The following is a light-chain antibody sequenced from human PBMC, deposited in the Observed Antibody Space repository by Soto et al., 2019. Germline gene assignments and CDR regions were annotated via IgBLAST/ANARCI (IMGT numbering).Light chain of an antibody. Sequence: EIVLTQSPATLSLSPGERATLSCRASQSVRSYLAWYQQKPGQAPRLLIYDASNRATGIPARFSGSGSGTDFTLTISSLEPEDFAVYYCQQRSNWPPNEGIFGGGTKVEIK. CDR3: QQRSNWPPNEGI. CDR1: QSVRSY. V-gene: IGKV3-11*01. CDR2: DAS. J-gene: IGKJ4*01.